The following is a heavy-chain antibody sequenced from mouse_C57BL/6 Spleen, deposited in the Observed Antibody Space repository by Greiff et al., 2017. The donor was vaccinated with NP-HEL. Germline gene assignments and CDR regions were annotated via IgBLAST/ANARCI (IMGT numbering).Heavy chain of an antibody. Sequence: VQLQQPGAELVKPGASVKLSCKASGYTFTSYWMHWVMQRPGQGLEWIGMIHPNSGSTNYNEKFKSKATLTVDKSSSTAYMQLSSLTSEDSTVYDCARNLGYGSSYYFDYWGQGTTLTVSS. V-gene: IGHV1-64*01. CDR3: ARNLGYGSSYYFDY. J-gene: IGHJ2*01. CDR2: IHPNSGST. CDR1: GYTFTSYW. D-gene: IGHD1-1*01.